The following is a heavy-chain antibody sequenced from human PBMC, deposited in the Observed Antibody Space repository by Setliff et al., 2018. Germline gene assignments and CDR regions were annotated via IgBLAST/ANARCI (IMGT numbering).Heavy chain of an antibody. CDR2: ISYYGGNE. D-gene: IGHD6-19*01. V-gene: IGHV3-30*01. J-gene: IGHJ6*03. CDR1: KFTFSNYA. CDR3: ARDPSGSSSYYSYMDV. Sequence: SLRLSCAASKFTFSNYAMHWVRQAPGKGLEWVAAISYYGGNEYYADSVKGRFTISRDNSKNTLYLQMDSLRAEDTAVYYCARDPSGSSSYYSYMDVWGKGTTVTVSS.